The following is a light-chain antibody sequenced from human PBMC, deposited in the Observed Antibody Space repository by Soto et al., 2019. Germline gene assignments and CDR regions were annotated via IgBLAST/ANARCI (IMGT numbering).Light chain of an antibody. Sequence: QSVLTQPPSVSGAPGQRVIISCTGGSSNIGAGYDVHWYQQLPGTAPKLLIYVNNNRPSGVPDRFSGSKSGTSASLAITGLQAEDEADYYCQSYDSSLSGYVFGTGTKLTVL. CDR2: VNN. J-gene: IGLJ1*01. CDR3: QSYDSSLSGYV. V-gene: IGLV1-40*01. CDR1: SSNIGAGYD.